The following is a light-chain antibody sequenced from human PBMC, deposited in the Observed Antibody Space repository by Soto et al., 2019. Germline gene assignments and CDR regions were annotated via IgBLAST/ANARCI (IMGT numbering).Light chain of an antibody. J-gene: IGLJ1*01. CDR1: SSDVGGYNY. V-gene: IGLV2-14*01. CDR2: EVS. CDR3: SSYTSSSTRV. Sequence: QSALTQPASVSGSPGQSITISCTGTSSDVGGYNYVSWYQQHPGKAPKLMIYEVSNRPSGVSNRFSGSKSGNTASLTISGLQAEAEADYYCSSYTSSSTRVFGTGTQLTVL.